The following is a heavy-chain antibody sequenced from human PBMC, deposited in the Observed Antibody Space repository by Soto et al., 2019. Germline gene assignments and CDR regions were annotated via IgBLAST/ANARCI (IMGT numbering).Heavy chain of an antibody. CDR3: ARDGIGSSHDDYYYYYGMDV. D-gene: IGHD6-6*01. CDR1: GFTFSDYY. Sequence: GGSLRLSCAASGFTFSDYYMSWIRQAPGKGLEWVSYISSSGSTIYYADSVKGRFTISRDNAKNSLYLQMNSLRAEDTAVYYCARDGIGSSHDDYYYYYGMDVWGQGTTVTVSS. CDR2: ISSSGSTI. J-gene: IGHJ6*02. V-gene: IGHV3-11*01.